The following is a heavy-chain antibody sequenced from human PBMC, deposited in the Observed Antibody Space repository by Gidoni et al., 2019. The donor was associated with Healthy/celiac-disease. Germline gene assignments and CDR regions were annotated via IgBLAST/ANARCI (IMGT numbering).Heavy chain of an antibody. CDR2: IYYSGST. D-gene: IGHD2-2*01. J-gene: IGHJ6*02. CDR3: ARNQLLNIWPSSYYYGMDV. Sequence: QAQLQESGPGLVKPSETLSLTCTVSGGSISSYYWSWIRQSPGKGLEWIGYIYYSGSTNYNPSLKSRVTISVDTSKNQFSLKLSSVTAADTAVYYCARNQLLNIWPSSYYYGMDVWGQGTTVTVSS. V-gene: IGHV4-59*01. CDR1: GGSISSYY.